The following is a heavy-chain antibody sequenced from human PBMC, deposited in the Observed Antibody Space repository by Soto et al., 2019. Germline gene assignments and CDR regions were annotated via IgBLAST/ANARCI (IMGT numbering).Heavy chain of an antibody. D-gene: IGHD6-13*01. CDR2: ISYDGSNK. CDR3: AKGVKTASYSSSWYSPLHYYYYGMDV. J-gene: IGHJ6*02. V-gene: IGHV3-30*18. Sequence: GGSLRLSCAASGFTFSSYGMHWVRQAPGKGLEWVAVISYDGSNKYYADSVKGRFTISRDNSKNTLYLQMNSLRAEDTAVYYCAKGVKTASYSSSWYSPLHYYYYGMDVWGQGTTVTVSS. CDR1: GFTFSSYG.